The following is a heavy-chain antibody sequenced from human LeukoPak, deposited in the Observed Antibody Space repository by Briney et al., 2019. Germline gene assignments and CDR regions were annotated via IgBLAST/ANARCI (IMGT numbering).Heavy chain of an antibody. Sequence: ASVKVSCKASGYTFTDYYIHWVRQAPGQGLEWMGWINPNSGGTKYAQKFQGRVTMTGDTSITTAYMELSSLRFDDTAIYYCVRDKYDFWGGLWGYWGQETLVTVSS. D-gene: IGHD3-3*01. CDR3: VRDKYDFWGGLWGY. J-gene: IGHJ4*02. CDR1: GYTFTDYY. V-gene: IGHV1-2*02. CDR2: INPNSGGT.